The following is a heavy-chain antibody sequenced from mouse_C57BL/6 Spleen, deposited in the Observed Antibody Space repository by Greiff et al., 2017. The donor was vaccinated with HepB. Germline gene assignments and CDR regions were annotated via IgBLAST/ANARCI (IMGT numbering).Heavy chain of an antibody. V-gene: IGHV1-80*01. Sequence: VQLQQSGAELVKPGASVKISCKASGYAFSSYWMNWVKQRPGKGLEWIGQIYPGDGDTNYNGKFKGKATLTADKSSSTAYMQLSSLTSEDSAVYFCARDYYDYDGGSLDWGQGTLVTVSA. D-gene: IGHD2-4*01. CDR3: ARDYYDYDGGSLD. CDR2: IYPGDGDT. CDR1: GYAFSSYW. J-gene: IGHJ3*01.